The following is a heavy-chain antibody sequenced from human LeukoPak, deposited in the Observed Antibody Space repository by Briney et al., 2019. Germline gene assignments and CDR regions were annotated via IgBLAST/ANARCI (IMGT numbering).Heavy chain of an antibody. V-gene: IGHV3-30*02. Sequence: GGSLRLSCAASGFTFSNYGMHWVRQAPGKGLEWILFIRYDGSNKYYADSVKGRFTVSRDNSKSTLSLQMNSLRAEDTAIYYCATYRQVLLPFESWGQGTLVTVSS. CDR3: ATYRQVLLPFES. CDR2: IRYDGSNK. D-gene: IGHD2-8*02. J-gene: IGHJ4*02. CDR1: GFTFSNYG.